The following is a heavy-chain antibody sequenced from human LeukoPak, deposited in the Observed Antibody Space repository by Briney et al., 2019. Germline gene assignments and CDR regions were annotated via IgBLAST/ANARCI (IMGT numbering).Heavy chain of an antibody. CDR1: GGSFSGYY. V-gene: IGHV4-34*01. D-gene: IGHD3-10*01. CDR2: INHSGST. CDR3: ARELGYYGSGSYFDH. Sequence: PSETLSLTCAVYGGSFSGYYWSWIRQPPGKGLEWIGEINHSGSTNYNPSLKSRVTISVDTSKNQFSLKLSSVTAADTAVYYCARELGYYGSGSYFDHWGQGTLVTVSS. J-gene: IGHJ4*02.